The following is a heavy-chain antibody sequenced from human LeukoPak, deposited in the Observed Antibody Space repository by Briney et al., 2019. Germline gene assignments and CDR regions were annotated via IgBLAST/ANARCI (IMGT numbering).Heavy chain of an antibody. J-gene: IGHJ4*02. CDR2: IWYDGSNK. V-gene: IGHV3-33*06. CDR1: GFTFSSYG. D-gene: IGHD5-18*01. CDR3: AKLLGYTAMVTDFDY. Sequence: TGGSLRLSCAASGFTFSSYGVHWVRQAPGKGLEWVAVIWYDGSNKYYADSVKGRFTISRDNSKNTLYLQMNSLRAEDTAVYYCAKLLGYTAMVTDFDYWGQGTLVTVSS.